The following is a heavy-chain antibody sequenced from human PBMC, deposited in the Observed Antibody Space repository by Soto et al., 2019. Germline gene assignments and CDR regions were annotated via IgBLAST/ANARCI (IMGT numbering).Heavy chain of an antibody. CDR1: GFTFSSYG. CDR3: AKDSHYGSGSYYLVDY. CDR2: ISYDGSNK. J-gene: IGHJ4*02. Sequence: QVQLVESGGGVVQPGRSLRLSCAASGFTFSSYGMHWVRQAPGKGLEWVAVISYDGSNKYYADSVKGRFTISRDNSKNTLYLQMNSLRAEDTAVYYCAKDSHYGSGSYYLVDYWGQGTLVTVSS. D-gene: IGHD3-10*01. V-gene: IGHV3-30*18.